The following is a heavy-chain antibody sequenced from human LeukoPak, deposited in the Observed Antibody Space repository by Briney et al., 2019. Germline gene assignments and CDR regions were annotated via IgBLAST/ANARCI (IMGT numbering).Heavy chain of an antibody. V-gene: IGHV3-7*01. CDR2: IKQDGSEK. J-gene: IGHJ4*02. CDR1: GFTFSTYW. CDR3: ARDSAGNDY. Sequence: RGGSLRLSSAASGFTFSTYWLSWGRRDPGKGLGWVANIKQDGSEKYYVDSVKGRFTISRDNAKNSLYLQMNSLRAEDTAMYYCARDSAGNDYWGQGTLVTVSS. D-gene: IGHD6-13*01.